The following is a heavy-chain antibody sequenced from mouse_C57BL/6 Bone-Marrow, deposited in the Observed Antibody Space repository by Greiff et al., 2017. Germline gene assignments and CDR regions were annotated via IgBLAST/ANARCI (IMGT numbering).Heavy chain of an antibody. J-gene: IGHJ4*01. CDR3: ASRGVAFPYYAMDY. Sequence: QVQLQQSGPGLVQPSQSLSITCTVSGFSLTSYGVHWVRQSPGKGLEWLGVIWSGGSTDYNAAFISRLSNSKDNSKSQVFFKMNSLQADDTAIYYCASRGVAFPYYAMDYWGQGTSVTVSS. V-gene: IGHV2-2*01. CDR2: IWSGGST. D-gene: IGHD1-1*02. CDR1: GFSLTSYG.